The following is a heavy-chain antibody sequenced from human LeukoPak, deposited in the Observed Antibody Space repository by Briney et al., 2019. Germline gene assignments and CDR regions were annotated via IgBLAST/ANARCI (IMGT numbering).Heavy chain of an antibody. D-gene: IGHD3/OR15-3a*01. CDR2: INPSDGFT. CDR3: ARAVDQDFDY. J-gene: IGHJ4*02. Sequence: ASVKVSCKTSGFSITDYFMHWVRPAPGQGLEWTVMINPSDGFTRQAQKFEGRVTITSDTSTSTVYMEMSSLTSEDTAVYYCARAVDQDFDYWGQGTLVTVSS. CDR1: GFSITDYF. V-gene: IGHV1-46*01.